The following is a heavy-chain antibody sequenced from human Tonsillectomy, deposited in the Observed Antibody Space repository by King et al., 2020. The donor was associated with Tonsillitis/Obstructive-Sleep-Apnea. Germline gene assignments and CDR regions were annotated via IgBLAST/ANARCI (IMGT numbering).Heavy chain of an antibody. D-gene: IGHD2-21*01. CDR3: ARLIVGGSEREAFDT. Sequence: VTLKESGPALVKPTQTLTLTCTFSGFSLSTSGMCVSWIRQPPGKALEWLARIDWDDDKYYSTSLKTRLTISKDTSKNQVVLTMTNMDPVDTATYYCARLIVGGSEREAFDTWGQGTMVTVSS. CDR1: GFSLSTSGMC. CDR2: IDWDDDK. J-gene: IGHJ3*02. V-gene: IGHV2-70*11.